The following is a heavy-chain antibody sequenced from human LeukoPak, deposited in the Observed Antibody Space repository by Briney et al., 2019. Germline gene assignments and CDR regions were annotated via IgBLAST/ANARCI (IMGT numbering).Heavy chain of an antibody. CDR2: INWNGGIT. D-gene: IGHD3-10*01. Sequence: GGSLRLSCAASGFTFDDYGMSWVRQAPGKGLEWVSGINWNGGITGYADSVKGRFTISRDNAKNSLYLQMNSLRADDTAVYYCAREEEWYASGTYYKGFDSWGQGTLVTVSS. J-gene: IGHJ4*02. V-gene: IGHV3-20*04. CDR1: GFTFDDYG. CDR3: AREEEWYASGTYYKGFDS.